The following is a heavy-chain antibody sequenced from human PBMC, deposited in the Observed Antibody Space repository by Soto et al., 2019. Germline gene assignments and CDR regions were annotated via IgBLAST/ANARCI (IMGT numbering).Heavy chain of an antibody. V-gene: IGHV3-23*01. Sequence: PGGSLRLSCAASGFPSDTYYMSWVSQAPGKGLEGGPGSNGRGDRTFLADSGTGRFSITRDISTDTVDLQMNSRKPEDTAVYYCAKEGWGGSYEPYFDFWGQGTVVTVSS. CDR2: SNGRGDRT. D-gene: IGHD1-26*01. CDR3: AKEGWGGSYEPYFDF. CDR1: GFPSDTYY. J-gene: IGHJ4*02.